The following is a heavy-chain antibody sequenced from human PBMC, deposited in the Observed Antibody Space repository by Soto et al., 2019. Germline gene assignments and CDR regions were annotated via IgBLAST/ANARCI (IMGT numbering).Heavy chain of an antibody. V-gene: IGHV5-51*01. J-gene: IGHJ6*02. CDR3: ARHSPIAAAGPVSYYGMDV. CDR2: IYPGDSDT. CDR1: GYSFTSYW. Sequence: GESLKISCKGSGYSFTSYWIGWVRQMPGKGLEWMGIIYPGDSDTRYSPSFQGQVTISADKSISTAYLQWSSLKASDTAMYYCARHSPIAAAGPVSYYGMDVWGQGTTVTVS. D-gene: IGHD6-13*01.